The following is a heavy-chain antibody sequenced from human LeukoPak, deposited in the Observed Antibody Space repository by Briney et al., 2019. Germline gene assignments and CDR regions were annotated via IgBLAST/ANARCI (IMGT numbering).Heavy chain of an antibody. V-gene: IGHV4-4*07. CDR2: IYTSGST. D-gene: IGHD1-26*01. Sequence: SDTLSRTCAVSGGSISSCYWRWIRKPAGKGLEWIGRIYTSGSTNYNASLKSRVSMSVDTSKNQFSLKLSSVTAADTAVFYCAREYSGSYREFDYWGQGTLVTVSS. J-gene: IGHJ4*02. CDR1: GGSISSCY. CDR3: AREYSGSYREFDY.